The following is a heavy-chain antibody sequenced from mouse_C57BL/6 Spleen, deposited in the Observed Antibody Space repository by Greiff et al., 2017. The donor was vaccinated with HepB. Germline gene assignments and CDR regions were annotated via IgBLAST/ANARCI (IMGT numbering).Heavy chain of an antibody. Sequence: QVQLQQPGAELVKPGASVKLSCKASGYTFTSYWMQWVKQRPGQGLEWIGEIDPSDSYTNYNQKFKGKATLTVDTSSSTAYMQLSSLTSEDSAVYYCARGREGYWGQGTTLTVSS. CDR2: IDPSDSYT. CDR3: ARGREGY. CDR1: GYTFTSYW. J-gene: IGHJ2*01. V-gene: IGHV1-50*01.